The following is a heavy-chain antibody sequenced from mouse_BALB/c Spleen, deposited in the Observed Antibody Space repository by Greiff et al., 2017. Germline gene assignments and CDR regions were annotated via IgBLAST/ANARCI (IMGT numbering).Heavy chain of an antibody. Sequence: VQLQESGAELVRPGSSVKISCKASGYAFSSYWMNWVKQRPGQGLEWIGQIYPGDGDTNYNGKFKGKATLTADKSSSTAYMQLSSLTSEDSAVYFCARRGYGNYEAMDYWGQGTSVTVSS. D-gene: IGHD2-10*02. V-gene: IGHV1-80*01. CDR2: IYPGDGDT. CDR3: ARRGYGNYEAMDY. CDR1: GYAFSSYW. J-gene: IGHJ4*01.